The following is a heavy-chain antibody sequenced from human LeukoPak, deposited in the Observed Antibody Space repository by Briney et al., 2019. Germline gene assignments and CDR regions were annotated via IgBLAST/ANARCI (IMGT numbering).Heavy chain of an antibody. CDR1: GFTFSSYG. CDR3: ARDATIFGVVSHFDY. J-gene: IGHJ4*02. CDR2: ISYDGSNK. V-gene: IGHV3-30*03. Sequence: GGSLRLSCAASGFTFSSYGMHWVRQAPGKGLEWVAVISYDGSNKYYADSVKGRFTISRDNAKNSLYLQMNSLRAEDTAAYYCARDATIFGVVSHFDYWGQGTLVTVSS. D-gene: IGHD3-3*01.